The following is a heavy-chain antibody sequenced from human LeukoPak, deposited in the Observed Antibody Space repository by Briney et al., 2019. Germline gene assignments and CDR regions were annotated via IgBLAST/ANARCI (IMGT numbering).Heavy chain of an antibody. CDR1: GGSFSGYY. V-gene: IGHV4-59*01. CDR3: ARDYIWGATDAFDI. D-gene: IGHD3-16*01. J-gene: IGHJ3*02. CDR2: IYYSGST. Sequence: SETLSLTCAVYGGSFSGYYWSWIRQPPGKGLEWIGYIYYSGSTNYNPSLKSRVTISVDTSKNQFSLKLSSVTAADTAVYYCARDYIWGATDAFDIWGQGTMVTVSS.